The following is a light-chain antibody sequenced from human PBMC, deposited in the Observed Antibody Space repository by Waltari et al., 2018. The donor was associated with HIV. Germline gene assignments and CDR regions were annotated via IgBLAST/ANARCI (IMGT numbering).Light chain of an antibody. V-gene: IGLV2-14*01. Sequence: QSALTQPASVSGSPGQSITISCTGTSRHVGGYNYVSWYQQHPGKAPKLIIYEVTNRPSGVSNRFSGSKSGNTASLTISGLQAEDEADYYCNSYTSSSTRVFGGGTKLTV. J-gene: IGLJ2*01. CDR3: NSYTSSSTRV. CDR1: SRHVGGYNY. CDR2: EVT.